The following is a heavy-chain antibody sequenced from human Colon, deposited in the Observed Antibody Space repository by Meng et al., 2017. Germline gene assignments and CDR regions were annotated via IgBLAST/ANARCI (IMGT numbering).Heavy chain of an antibody. CDR1: GGSLSDYY. CDR3: ARGGNIVRELAKPFDH. Sequence: SETLSLTCTVFGGSLSDYYWSWIRQSPGKGLEWIGEINHRRSINYNPSLRSRVTISLDTSKSQFSLKLSSVTAADAAVYYCARGGNIVRELAKPFDHWGQGTLVTVSS. V-gene: IGHV4-34*01. CDR2: INHRRSI. D-gene: IGHD2-21*01. J-gene: IGHJ4*02.